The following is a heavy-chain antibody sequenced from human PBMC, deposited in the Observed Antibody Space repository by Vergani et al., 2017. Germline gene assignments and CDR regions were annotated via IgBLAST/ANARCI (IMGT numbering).Heavy chain of an antibody. CDR2: IWYDGSNK. D-gene: IGHD6-13*01. CDR1: GFTFSSYG. J-gene: IGHJ4*02. CDR3: ARDPIAAAGKGPFDY. V-gene: IGHV3-33*01. Sequence: QVQLVESGGGVVQPGRSLRLSWAASGFTFSSYGMHWVRQAPGKGLEWVAVIWYDGSNKYYADSVKGRFTISRDNSKNTLYLQMNSLRAEDTAVYYCARDPIAAAGKGPFDYWGQGTLVTVSS.